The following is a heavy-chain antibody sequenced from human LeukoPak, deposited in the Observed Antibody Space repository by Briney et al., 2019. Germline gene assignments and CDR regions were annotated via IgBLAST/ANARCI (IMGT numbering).Heavy chain of an antibody. CDR2: INPSGGST. D-gene: IGHD5-12*01. CDR1: GYTFTSYY. Sequence: GASVTVSFKASGYTFTSYYMHWVRQAPGQGLEWMGIINPSGGSTSYAQKFQGRVTMTRDTSTSTVYMELSSLRSEDTAVYYCARASGYSGYDFSSPPPPYFDYWGQGTLVTVSS. J-gene: IGHJ4*02. CDR3: ARASGYSGYDFSSPPPPYFDY. V-gene: IGHV1-46*01.